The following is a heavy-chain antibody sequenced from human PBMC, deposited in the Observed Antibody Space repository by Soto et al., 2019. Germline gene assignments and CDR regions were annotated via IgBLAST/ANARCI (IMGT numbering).Heavy chain of an antibody. J-gene: IGHJ4*02. V-gene: IGHV3-21*06. CDR3: AREGVHNYNEYYFDY. D-gene: IGHD3-22*01. CDR1: GFTFSNYW. Sequence: PGGSLRLSCAASGFTFSNYWMTWVRRAPGKGLEWVSSISGIRDYIRYADSVKGRFTISRDNAKTSLYLQMNSLTAEDTAVYYCAREGVHNYNEYYFDYWGQGTLVTVSS. CDR2: ISGIRDYI.